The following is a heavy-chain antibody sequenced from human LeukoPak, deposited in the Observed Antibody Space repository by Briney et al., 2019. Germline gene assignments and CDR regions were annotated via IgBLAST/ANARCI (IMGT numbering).Heavy chain of an antibody. D-gene: IGHD3-10*01. CDR2: ISGSGGST. Sequence: GRSLRLSCAASGFTFSSYAMSWVRQAPGKGLEWVSAISGSGGSTYYADSVKGRFTISRDNSKNALYLQMNSLRAEDTAVYYSSLLLLGFGELYYNGMDVWGKGTTVTVSS. V-gene: IGHV3-23*01. J-gene: IGHJ6*04. CDR3: SLLLLGFGELYYNGMDV. CDR1: GFTFSSYA.